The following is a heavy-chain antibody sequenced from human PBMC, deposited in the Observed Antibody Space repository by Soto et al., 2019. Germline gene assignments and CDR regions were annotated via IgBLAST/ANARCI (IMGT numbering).Heavy chain of an antibody. D-gene: IGHD2-21*02. J-gene: IGHJ5*02. CDR3: ARVVVVGTHGGNSGLNWFDP. CDR2: MNPNSGNT. V-gene: IGHV1-8*01. Sequence: QVQLVQSGAEVKKPGASVKVSCKASGYTFTSYDINWVRQATGQGLEWMGWMNPNSGNTGYAQKFQGRVTMTRNTSISTAYMELSSLRSEDTAVYYCARVVVVGTHGGNSGLNWFDPWGQGTLVTVSS. CDR1: GYTFTSYD.